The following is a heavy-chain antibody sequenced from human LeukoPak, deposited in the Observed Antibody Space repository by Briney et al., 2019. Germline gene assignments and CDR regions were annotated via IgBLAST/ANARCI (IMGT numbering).Heavy chain of an antibody. CDR2: IRYDGSNK. J-gene: IGHJ6*02. CDR3: ARDRELWFGELLPV. Sequence: GGSLRLSCAASGFTFSSYGMHWVRQAPGKGLEWVAFIRYDGSNKYYADSVKGRFTISRDNSKNTLYLQMNSLRAEDTAVYYCARDRELWFGELLPVWGQGTTVTVSS. V-gene: IGHV3-30*02. D-gene: IGHD3-10*01. CDR1: GFTFSSYG.